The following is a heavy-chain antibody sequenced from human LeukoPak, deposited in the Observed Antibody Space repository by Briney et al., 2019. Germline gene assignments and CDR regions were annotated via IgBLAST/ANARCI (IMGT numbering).Heavy chain of an antibody. J-gene: IGHJ4*02. Sequence: ASVKVSCKASGYTFIGYYMHWVRQAPGQGLEWMGWINPNSGGTNYAQKFQGRVTMTRETSISTAYMDLSSLRSDDMAVYYCARDNGEQWLVQNYFDYWAREPWSPSPQ. CDR1: GYTFIGYY. CDR2: INPNSGGT. D-gene: IGHD6-19*01. CDR3: ARDNGEQWLVQNYFDY. V-gene: IGHV1-2*02.